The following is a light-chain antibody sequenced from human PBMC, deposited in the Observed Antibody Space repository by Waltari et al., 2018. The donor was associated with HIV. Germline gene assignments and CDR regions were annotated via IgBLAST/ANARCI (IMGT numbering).Light chain of an antibody. CDR3: QQYGGSPYT. Sequence: EIVLTQSPGTLSLSPGERATLSCRASQSVSSSYLAWYQQKRGQAPRLLIYGASSRATGIPDRFSGSGSGTDFTLSISRMESEDFAVYYCQQYGGSPYTFGQGTKLESK. CDR1: QSVSSSY. CDR2: GAS. J-gene: IGKJ2*01. V-gene: IGKV3-20*01.